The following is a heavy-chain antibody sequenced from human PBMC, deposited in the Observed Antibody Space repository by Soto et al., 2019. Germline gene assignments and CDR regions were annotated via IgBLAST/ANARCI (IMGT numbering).Heavy chain of an antibody. Sequence: ASVKVSCKACGDTFTSYGISWVRQAPGQGLEWMGWISAYNGNTNYAQKLQGRVTMTTDTSTSTAYMELRSLRSDDTAVYYCARDRVSYGDYDYWGQGTLVTVSS. J-gene: IGHJ4*02. CDR3: ARDRVSYGDYDY. D-gene: IGHD4-17*01. CDR2: ISAYNGNT. CDR1: GDTFTSYG. V-gene: IGHV1-18*01.